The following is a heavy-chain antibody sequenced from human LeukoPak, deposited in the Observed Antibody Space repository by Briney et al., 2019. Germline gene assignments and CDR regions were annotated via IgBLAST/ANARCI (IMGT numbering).Heavy chain of an antibody. J-gene: IGHJ4*02. Sequence: PSETLSLACTVSGGSISSYYWSWIRQPPGKGLEWIGYIYYSGSTNYNPSLKSRVTISVDTSKNQFSLKLSSVTAADTAVYYCARGSITMIAFDYWGQGTLVTVSS. CDR3: ARGSITMIAFDY. CDR2: IYYSGST. V-gene: IGHV4-59*12. D-gene: IGHD3-22*01. CDR1: GGSISSYY.